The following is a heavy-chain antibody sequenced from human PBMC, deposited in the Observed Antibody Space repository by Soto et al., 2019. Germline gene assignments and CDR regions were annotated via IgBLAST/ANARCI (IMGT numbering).Heavy chain of an antibody. J-gene: IGHJ6*02. V-gene: IGHV3-33*03. D-gene: IGHD1-7*01. CDR3: AKLELSYGMDV. CDR2: IWYDGSNK. CDR1: GFTFSRYG. Sequence: GGSLRLSCAASGFTFSRYGMHWVRQAPGKVLEGVAVIWYDGSNKYYADSVKGRFTISRDKSKNILYLQMNSLRAEDTAVYYCAKLELSYGMDVWCRRTTVTVSS.